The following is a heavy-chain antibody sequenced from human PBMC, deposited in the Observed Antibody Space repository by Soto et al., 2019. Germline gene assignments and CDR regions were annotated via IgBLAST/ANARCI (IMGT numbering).Heavy chain of an antibody. J-gene: IGHJ6*02. V-gene: IGHV4-31*03. CDR2: IYYSGST. CDR3: AGAPIGSSSWYWSDYGMDV. CDR1: GGSISSGGYY. Sequence: QVQLQESGPGLVKPSQTLSLTCTVSGGSISSGGYYWSWIRQHPGKGLEWIGYIYYSGSTYYNPSLTSRVTISVATSKNQFSLKLSSVTAADTAVYYCAGAPIGSSSWYWSDYGMDVWGQGTTVTVSS. D-gene: IGHD6-13*01.